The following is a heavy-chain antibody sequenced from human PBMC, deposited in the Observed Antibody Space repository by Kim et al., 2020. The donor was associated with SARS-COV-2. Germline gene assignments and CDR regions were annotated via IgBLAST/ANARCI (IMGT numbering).Heavy chain of an antibody. Sequence: SETLSLTCAVYGRSFSGYYWTWIRQAPGTGLQWIGEITQTGTSNYDPSFRGRVTISVAASEKQFSLVLTSATAADTAVYYCARGRSEYFGSGRARSFDL. D-gene: IGHD3-10*01. V-gene: IGHV4-34*01. CDR1: GRSFSGYY. J-gene: IGHJ2*01. CDR3: ARGRSEYFGSGRARSFDL. CDR2: ITQTGTS.